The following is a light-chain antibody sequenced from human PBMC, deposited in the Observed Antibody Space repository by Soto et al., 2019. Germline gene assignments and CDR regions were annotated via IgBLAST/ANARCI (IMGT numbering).Light chain of an antibody. Sequence: DIVMTQSPDSLAGSLGERATINCKSSQSVLYSSNNRNCLAWYQQKPGQSPKLLIYWASTRESGVPDRFSGSGSGTDFTLTISSLQAEDVAVYYCQQYYSTPYTFGQGTKLEIK. CDR3: QQYYSTPYT. CDR1: QSVLYSSNNRNC. CDR2: WAS. V-gene: IGKV4-1*01. J-gene: IGKJ2*01.